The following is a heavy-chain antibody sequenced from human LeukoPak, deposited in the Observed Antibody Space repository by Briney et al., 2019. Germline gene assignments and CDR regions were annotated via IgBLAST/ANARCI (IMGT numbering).Heavy chain of an antibody. CDR3: ASEVTDGSGSQHPQTS. CDR2: INPSGGST. V-gene: IGHV1-46*01. Sequence: GASVKVSCKASGYTFTSYYMHWVRQAPGQGLEWMGIINPSGGSTSYAQKFQGRVTITADKSTSTAYMELSSLRSEDTAVYYCASEVTDGSGSQHPQTSWGQGTLVTVSS. J-gene: IGHJ5*02. CDR1: GYTFTSYY. D-gene: IGHD3-10*01.